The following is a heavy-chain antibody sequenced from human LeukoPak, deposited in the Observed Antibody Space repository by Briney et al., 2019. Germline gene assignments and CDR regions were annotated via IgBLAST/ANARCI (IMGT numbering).Heavy chain of an antibody. V-gene: IGHV3-21*01. CDR3: ARDVDSSSHYGWLDP. J-gene: IGHJ5*02. CDR2: ISSSSSYI. Sequence: GGSLRLSCAASGFTFSSYSMNWVRQAPGKGLEWVSSISSSSSYIYYADSVKGRFTISRDNSKNTLYLQMNSLRAEDTAVYYCARDVDSSSHYGWLDPWGQGTLVTVSS. D-gene: IGHD3-22*01. CDR1: GFTFSSYS.